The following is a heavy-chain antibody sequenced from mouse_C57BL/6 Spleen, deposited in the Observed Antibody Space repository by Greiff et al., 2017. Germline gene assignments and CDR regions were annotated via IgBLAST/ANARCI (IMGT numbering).Heavy chain of an antibody. CDR1: GYTFTGYW. J-gene: IGHJ1*03. V-gene: IGHV1-9*01. D-gene: IGHD1-1*01. CDR3: ARPGSSYGGYFDV. CDR2: ILPGSGST. Sequence: QVQLQQSGAELMKPGASVKFSCKATGYTFTGYWIEWVKQRPGHGLEWIGEILPGSGSTNYNAKFKGKATFTADTSSNPAYMQLSSLTTEDSAIXYCARPGSSYGGYFDVWGTGTTVTVSS.